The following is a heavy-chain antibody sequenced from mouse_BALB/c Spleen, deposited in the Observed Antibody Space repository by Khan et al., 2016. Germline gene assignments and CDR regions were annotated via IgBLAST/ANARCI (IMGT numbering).Heavy chain of an antibody. Sequence: EVQLQESGPGLVKPSQSLSLTCTVTGYSITSDYAWNWIRQFPGNKLEWMGYISYSGSTSYKPALKSRISITRDTSKNQFFLQLNSVTTEDTPAYYCARPWGFAYWGQGTLVTVSA. J-gene: IGHJ3*01. V-gene: IGHV3-2*02. D-gene: IGHD4-1*01. CDR2: ISYSGST. CDR3: ARPWGFAY. CDR1: GYSITSDYA.